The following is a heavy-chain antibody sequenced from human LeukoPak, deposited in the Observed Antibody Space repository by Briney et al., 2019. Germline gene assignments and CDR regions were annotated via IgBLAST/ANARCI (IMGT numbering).Heavy chain of an antibody. Sequence: KAGGSLRLSCAASGFTLSHEYMTWIRQAPGKGLEWLSCISSSGDTIYYADSVKGRFTVSRDNAENSLYLQMNSLRAEDTAMYYCARQGSEIDYWGQGTLVTVSS. CDR2: ISSSGDTI. CDR1: GFTLSHEY. CDR3: ARQGSEIDY. V-gene: IGHV3-11*01. J-gene: IGHJ4*02.